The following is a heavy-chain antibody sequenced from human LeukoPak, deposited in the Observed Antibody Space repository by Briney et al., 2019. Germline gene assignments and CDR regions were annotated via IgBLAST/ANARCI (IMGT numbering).Heavy chain of an antibody. J-gene: IGHJ3*02. Sequence: GASVKVSCKASGYTFTGYYMHWVRQAPGQGLEWMGWINPNSGGTNYAQKFQGRVTMTRDTSISTAYMELSRLRSDDTAVYYCARGTDSSGWYDLDAFDIWGQGTMVTVSS. CDR2: INPNSGGT. CDR1: GYTFTGYY. CDR3: ARGTDSSGWYDLDAFDI. V-gene: IGHV1-2*02. D-gene: IGHD6-19*01.